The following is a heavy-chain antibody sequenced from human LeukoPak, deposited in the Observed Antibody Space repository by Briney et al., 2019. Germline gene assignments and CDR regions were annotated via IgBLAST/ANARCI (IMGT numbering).Heavy chain of an antibody. CDR1: GGSISSYY. J-gene: IGHJ6*03. V-gene: IGHV4-59*01. CDR2: ISYSGSS. Sequence: SETLSLTCTVSGGSISSYYWSWIRQPPGKGLEWIGYISYSGSSNYNPSLKSRVSISVDTSKNQFSLKLNSVTAADTAVYYCASPGGSREGSKVDYYMDVWGKGTTVTVSS. CDR3: ASPGGSREGSKVDYYMDV. D-gene: IGHD3-10*01.